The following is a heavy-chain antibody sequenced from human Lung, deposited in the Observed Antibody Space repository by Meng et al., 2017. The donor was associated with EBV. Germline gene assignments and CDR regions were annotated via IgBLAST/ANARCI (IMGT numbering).Heavy chain of an antibody. V-gene: IGHV3-23*04. D-gene: IGHD4-11*01. Sequence: EVQLVESXXXXVXXGGSLRLSCAASGFTFSSYAMSWVRQAPGKGLEWVSAISGSGGSTYYADSVKGRFTISRDNSKNTLYLQMNSLRAEDTAVYYCAKEVDYSNPHWYFDLWGRGTLVTVSS. J-gene: IGHJ2*01. CDR1: GFTFSSYA. CDR2: ISGSGGST. CDR3: AKEVDYSNPHWYFDL.